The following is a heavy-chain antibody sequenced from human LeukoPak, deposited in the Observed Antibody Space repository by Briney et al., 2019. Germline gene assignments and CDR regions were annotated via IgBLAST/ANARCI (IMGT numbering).Heavy chain of an antibody. CDR2: ISSSGSTI. J-gene: IGHJ3*02. CDR3: ARVLCGGDCWGGRGAFDI. Sequence: GGSLRLSCGASGFTFSSYEMNWVRQAPGKGLEWVSYISSSGSTIYYADSVKGRFTISRDNAKNSLYLQMNSLRAEDTAVYYCARVLCGGDCWGGRGAFDIWGQGTMVTVSS. V-gene: IGHV3-48*03. CDR1: GFTFSSYE. D-gene: IGHD2-21*02.